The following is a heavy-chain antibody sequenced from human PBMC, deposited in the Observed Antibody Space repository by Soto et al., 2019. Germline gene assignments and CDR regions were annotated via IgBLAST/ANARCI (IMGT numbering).Heavy chain of an antibody. CDR2: IYYSGST. CDR3: ARNPSAHINYHHYFYYYGLYV. D-gene: IGHD4-4*01. V-gene: IGHV4-31*01. J-gene: IGHJ6*02. Sequence: QVQLQESGPRLVKSSQTLSLTCTVSGGYISSGGYYWSWIRQHPGKGLEWIGYIYYSGSTYYNPSLKSLVTLSPSTSKNQFPLTMSSVSSADTAVYYCARNPSAHINYHHYFYYYGLYVLGQGTTVTVA. CDR1: GGYISSGGYY.